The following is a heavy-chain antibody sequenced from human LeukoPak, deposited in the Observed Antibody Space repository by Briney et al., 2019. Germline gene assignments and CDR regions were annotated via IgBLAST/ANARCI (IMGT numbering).Heavy chain of an antibody. CDR3: ARASWGYDFWSGYSSMDV. CDR1: GGSISSYY. D-gene: IGHD3-3*01. CDR2: IYTSGST. V-gene: IGHV4-4*07. Sequence: SETLSLTCTVSGGSISSYYWSWIRQPAGKGLEWIGRIYTSGSTNYNPSLKSRDTMSVDTSKNQFSLKLSSVTAADTAVYYCARASWGYDFWSGYSSMDVWGKGTTVTVSS. J-gene: IGHJ6*03.